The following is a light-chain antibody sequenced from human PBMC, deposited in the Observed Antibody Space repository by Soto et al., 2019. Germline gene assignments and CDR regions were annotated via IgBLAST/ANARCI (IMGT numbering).Light chain of an antibody. V-gene: IGKV1-39*01. Sequence: DIQMTQSPSSLSASVGDRVTITCRASQSISGYLNWYQQKPGKAPKLLIYTASSLQSGVPSRFSGSGYGTDFTLTISSLQPDDFATYYCQQYNSYPWTFGQGTKVDIK. CDR2: TAS. J-gene: IGKJ1*01. CDR3: QQYNSYPWT. CDR1: QSISGY.